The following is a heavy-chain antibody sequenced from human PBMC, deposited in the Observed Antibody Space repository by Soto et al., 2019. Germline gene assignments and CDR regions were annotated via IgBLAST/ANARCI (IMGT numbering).Heavy chain of an antibody. CDR2: ISSSSSYI. CDR3: ARGGYCSGGSCYQYYYGIDV. J-gene: IGHJ6*02. CDR1: GFTFSSYS. V-gene: IGHV3-21*01. Sequence: EVQLVESGGGLVKPGGSLRLSCAASGFTFSSYSMNWVRQAPGKGLEWVSSISSSSSYIYYADSVKGRFTISRDNAKNSLYLQMNSLRAEDTAVYYCARGGYCSGGSCYQYYYGIDVWGQGTTVTVSS. D-gene: IGHD2-15*01.